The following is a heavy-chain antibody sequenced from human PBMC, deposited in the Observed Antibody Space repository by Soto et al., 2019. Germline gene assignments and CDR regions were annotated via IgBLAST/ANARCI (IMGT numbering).Heavy chain of an antibody. CDR3: ARLVGDFPDYWAH. J-gene: IGHJ4*02. V-gene: IGHV5-51*01. D-gene: IGHD1-26*01. CDR1: GYTFSSYW. Sequence: PGESLKISCKGSGYTFSSYWIGWVRQMPGKGLEWMGIVYPGDSDTRYSPSFQGQVTISADKSISTAYLQWRSLKASDSAMYYCARLVGDFPDYWAHWGQGTLVTVSS. CDR2: VYPGDSDT.